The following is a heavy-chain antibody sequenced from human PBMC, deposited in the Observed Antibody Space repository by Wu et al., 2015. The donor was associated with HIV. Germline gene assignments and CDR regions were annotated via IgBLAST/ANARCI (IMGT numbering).Heavy chain of an antibody. J-gene: IGHJ5*02. Sequence: QVQLVQSGGEVKKPGASVKVSCKASGYRFTSYGIGWVRQAPGQGLEWMGWISGYNGNTNYAQKFQGRVTMTTDTSTNTAYMELRSLTSDDTAVYYCARDWRGXFYGSGSWEKVNWLDPWAREPWSTVSS. CDR1: GYRFTSYG. D-gene: IGHD3-10*01. V-gene: IGHV1-18*04. CDR2: ISGYNGNT. CDR3: ARDWRGXFYGSGSWEKVNWLDP.